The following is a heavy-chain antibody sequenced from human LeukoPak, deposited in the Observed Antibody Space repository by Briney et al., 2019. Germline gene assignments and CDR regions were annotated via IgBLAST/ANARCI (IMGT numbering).Heavy chain of an antibody. Sequence: PSETLSLTCTVSGGSISSYYWSWIRQPPGKGLEWIGYIYYSGSTNYNPSLKSRVTISVDTSKNQFSLKLSSVTAADTAVYYCVIDGDYGSFDYWGQGTLVTVSS. CDR2: IYYSGST. CDR1: GGSISSYY. D-gene: IGHD4-17*01. CDR3: VIDGDYGSFDY. J-gene: IGHJ4*02. V-gene: IGHV4-59*01.